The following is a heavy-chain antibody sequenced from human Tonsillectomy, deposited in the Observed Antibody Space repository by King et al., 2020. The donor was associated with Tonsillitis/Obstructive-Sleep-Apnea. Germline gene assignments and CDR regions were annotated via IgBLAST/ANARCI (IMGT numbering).Heavy chain of an antibody. CDR2: IYPYDSDT. J-gene: IGHJ6*03. CDR3: ARRSDYYYMDV. Sequence: QLVQSGAEVKKPGESLKISCEGSGYSFASYWIAWVRQMPGKGLEWMGLIYPYDSDTKYSPSFQGQVIISADTSISTAYLQWSSLKASDTAIYYCARRSDYYYMDVWGKGTTVTVSS. V-gene: IGHV5-51*01. CDR1: GYSFASYW.